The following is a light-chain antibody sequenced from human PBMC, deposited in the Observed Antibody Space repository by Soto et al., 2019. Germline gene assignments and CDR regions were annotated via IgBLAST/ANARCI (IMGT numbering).Light chain of an antibody. Sequence: AIQMTQSPSSLSASVGDRVTITCRASQGIRNDLDWYQQKPGKAPKLLIYGATSLQTGVPSRFSGSGSGTDLTLTISSLQPEDFSTYYCLQHSNIPPTFGQGTKVEVK. CDR1: QGIRND. CDR3: LQHSNIPPT. CDR2: GAT. V-gene: IGKV1-6*01. J-gene: IGKJ1*01.